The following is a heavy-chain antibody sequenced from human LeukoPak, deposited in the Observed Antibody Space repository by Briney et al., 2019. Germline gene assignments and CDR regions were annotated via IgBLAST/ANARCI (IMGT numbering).Heavy chain of an antibody. CDR2: MNPNSGRT. D-gene: IGHD2-15*01. V-gene: IGHV1-8*01. Sequence: GASVKVSCKASGYTLTSYDINWVRQATGQGLEWMGWMNPNSGRTGYAQNFQGRITITRNTSISTAYMELSSLRSEDTAVYYCTRVPLPPRAATGVYYYMDVWGKGTTVTVSS. CDR3: TRVPLPPRAATGVYYYMDV. CDR1: GYTLTSYD. J-gene: IGHJ6*03.